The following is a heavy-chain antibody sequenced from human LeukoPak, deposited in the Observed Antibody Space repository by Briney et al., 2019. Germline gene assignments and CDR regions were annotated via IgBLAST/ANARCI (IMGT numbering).Heavy chain of an antibody. CDR1: GFTFDDYG. CDR2: INWNGGST. D-gene: IGHD3-10*01. J-gene: IGHJ3*02. V-gene: IGHV3-20*04. Sequence: PGGSLRLSCAAPGFTFDDYGMSWVRQAPGKGLEWVSGINWNGGSTGYADSVKGRFTISRDNAKNSLYLQMNSLRAEDTALYYCAREGYGSGSYKRGAFDIWGQGTMVTVSS. CDR3: AREGYGSGSYKRGAFDI.